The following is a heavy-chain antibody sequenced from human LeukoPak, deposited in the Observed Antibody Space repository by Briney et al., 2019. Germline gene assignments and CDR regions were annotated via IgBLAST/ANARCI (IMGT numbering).Heavy chain of an antibody. CDR3: ARVPHKDSGGKTILYYFDY. Sequence: PSETLSLTCAVSGDSISSNYWWTWVRQPPGKGLEWIGEIHHSGSTNYSPSLKSRVTVSVDNSRNDFSLSLTSVSAADTAVYYCARVPHKDSGGKTILYYFDYWGQGTLVTVSS. J-gene: IGHJ4*02. V-gene: IGHV4-4*02. D-gene: IGHD4-23*01. CDR2: IHHSGST. CDR1: GDSISSNYW.